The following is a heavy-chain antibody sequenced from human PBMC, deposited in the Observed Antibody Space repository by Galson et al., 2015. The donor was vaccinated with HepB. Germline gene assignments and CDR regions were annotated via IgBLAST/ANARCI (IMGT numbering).Heavy chain of an antibody. D-gene: IGHD6-19*01. CDR2: IIPILGIA. V-gene: IGHV1-69*04. Sequence: SVKVSCKASGGTFSSYAISWVRQAPGQGLEWMGRIIPILGIANYAQKFQGRVTITADKSTSKTYMELSSLRSDDTAVYYCAIETGYSSGWYTGHFDYWGQGTLVTVSS. CDR1: GGTFSSYA. J-gene: IGHJ4*02. CDR3: AIETGYSSGWYTGHFDY.